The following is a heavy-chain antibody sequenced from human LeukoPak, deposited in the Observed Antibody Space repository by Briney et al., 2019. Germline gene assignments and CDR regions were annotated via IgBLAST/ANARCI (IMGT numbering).Heavy chain of an antibody. J-gene: IGHJ4*02. D-gene: IGHD5-12*01. CDR1: GYTFTSYA. CDR2: INPNSGGT. Sequence: GASVKVSCKASGYTFTSYAMNWVRQAPGQGLEWMGWINPNSGGTNYAQKFQGRVTMTRDTSISTAYMELSRLRSDDTAVYYCAREGSGYDLLWGQGTLVTVSS. CDR3: AREGSGYDLL. V-gene: IGHV1-2*02.